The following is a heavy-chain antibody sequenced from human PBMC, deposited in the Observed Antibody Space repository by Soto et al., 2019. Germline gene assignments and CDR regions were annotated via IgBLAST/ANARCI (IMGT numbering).Heavy chain of an antibody. CDR1: GFTFSTYA. CDR3: ARETPGEGSFYY. Sequence: QVHLVESGGGVVQPGRSLRLSCAASGFTFSTYAIHWVRQAPGKGLEWVGVMAHDGSNKYYADFVKGRFTISSDNSKNTLYLQVNSVRAEDTAVYYCARETPGEGSFYYWDQGTLVTVPS. CDR2: MAHDGSNK. V-gene: IGHV3-30-3*01. J-gene: IGHJ4*02. D-gene: IGHD3-10*01.